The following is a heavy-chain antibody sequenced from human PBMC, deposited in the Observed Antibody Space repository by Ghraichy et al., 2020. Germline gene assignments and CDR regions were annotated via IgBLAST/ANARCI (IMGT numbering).Heavy chain of an antibody. D-gene: IGHD6-6*01. V-gene: IGHV4-59*01. CDR1: GGSISSYY. Sequence: SETLSLTCTVSGGSISSYYWSWIRQPPGKGLEWIGYIYYSGSTNYNPSLKSRVTISVDTSKNQFSLKLSSVTAADTAVYYCARETPIAAHYYGMDVWGQGTTVTVSS. CDR2: IYYSGST. J-gene: IGHJ6*02. CDR3: ARETPIAAHYYGMDV.